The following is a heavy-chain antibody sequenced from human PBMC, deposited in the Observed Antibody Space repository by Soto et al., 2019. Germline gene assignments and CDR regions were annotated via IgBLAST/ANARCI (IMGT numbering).Heavy chain of an antibody. CDR2: IYWDDDK. J-gene: IGHJ4*02. Sequence: QITLNESGPTVVRPTETLTLTCRFSGFSLTTSGVGVGWIRQSPGKAPEWLALIYWDDDKRYSASLKSRLTITNDTSKNQVVLTVSDLDPPDPGTYYCAHRVLRTVFGLVTTTAIYFDFWGQGTPVAASS. CDR1: GFSLTTSGVG. V-gene: IGHV2-5*02. D-gene: IGHD3-3*01. CDR3: AHRVLRTVFGLVTTTAIYFDF.